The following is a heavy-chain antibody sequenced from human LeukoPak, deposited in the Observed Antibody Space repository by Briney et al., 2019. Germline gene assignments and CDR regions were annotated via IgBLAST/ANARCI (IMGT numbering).Heavy chain of an antibody. Sequence: ASVKVSCKASGYTFTSYDINWVRQATGQGLEWMGWMNPNSGNTGYAQKFQGRVTMTRNTSISTAYMELSSLRSEDTAVYYCARGGDSSSFISQDAFDIWGQGTMVTVSS. J-gene: IGHJ3*02. D-gene: IGHD6-13*01. CDR1: GYTFTSYD. V-gene: IGHV1-8*01. CDR3: ARGGDSSSFISQDAFDI. CDR2: MNPNSGNT.